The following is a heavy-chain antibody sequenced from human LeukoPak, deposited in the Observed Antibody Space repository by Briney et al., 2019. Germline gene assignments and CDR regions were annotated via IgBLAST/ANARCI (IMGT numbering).Heavy chain of an antibody. V-gene: IGHV3-23*01. CDR1: GFTFTSYA. Sequence: GGSLRLSCAASGFTFTSYAVSWVRQAPGKGLEWVSAVSGSGGSTYYADSVKGRFTVSRDNSKNTLYLLMNSLRADDTAIYYCAKDIGNYNWHFDFWGRGTLLTVSS. CDR3: AKDIGNYNWHFDF. CDR2: VSGSGGST. J-gene: IGHJ2*01. D-gene: IGHD4-11*01.